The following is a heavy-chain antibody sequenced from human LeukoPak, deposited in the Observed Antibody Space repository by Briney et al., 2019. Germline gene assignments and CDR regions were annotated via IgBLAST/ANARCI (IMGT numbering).Heavy chain of an antibody. V-gene: IGHV3-13*01. CDR3: ARGPPRGKYYYMDV. Sequence: PGGSLRLSCAAAGFTFSSFDMHWVRHPTRQGLEWVSTIGTASDTYYPGSVEGRFTLSRDNAKNSLYLQMNSLTAGDTAVYYCARGPPRGKYYYMDVWGKGTTVTVSS. J-gene: IGHJ6*03. CDR1: GFTFSSFD. CDR2: IGTASDT. D-gene: IGHD1-1*01.